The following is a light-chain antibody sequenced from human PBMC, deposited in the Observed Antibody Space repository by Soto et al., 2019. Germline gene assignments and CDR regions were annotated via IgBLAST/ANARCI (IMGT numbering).Light chain of an antibody. CDR2: GAS. CDR3: QQYGSSVI. Sequence: EIVLTQSPGTLSLSPGERATLSCRASQSVSSSYLGWYQQKPGQAPRLLIYGASSRATGIPDRFSGSGSGTDFTLTISRLEPEDFAVYYFQQYGSSVIFGPGTKVDIK. V-gene: IGKV3-20*01. CDR1: QSVSSSY. J-gene: IGKJ3*01.